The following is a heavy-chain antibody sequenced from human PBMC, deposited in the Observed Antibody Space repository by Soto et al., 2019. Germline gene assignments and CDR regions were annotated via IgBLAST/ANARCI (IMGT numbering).Heavy chain of an antibody. Sequence: GESLKISCKGSGYTFTNYWIGWVRQMPGKGLEWMGIIYPGDSDTKYNPSFQGQVTISADKSITTTYLQMNSLKPDDTAVYYCTTLSYLYYDGMDVWGQGTTVTVSS. V-gene: IGHV5-51*01. CDR3: TTLSYLYYDGMDV. CDR1: GYTFTNYW. D-gene: IGHD2-2*01. CDR2: IYPGDSDT. J-gene: IGHJ6*02.